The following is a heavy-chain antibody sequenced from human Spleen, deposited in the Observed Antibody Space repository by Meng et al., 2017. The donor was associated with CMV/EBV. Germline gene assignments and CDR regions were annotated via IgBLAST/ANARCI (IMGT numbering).Heavy chain of an antibody. D-gene: IGHD5-12*01. CDR2: IYPGDSDT. V-gene: IGHV5-51*01. J-gene: IGHJ3*02. CDR1: GYNFGIYS. CDR3: ARPLSGGYSGYDTPLGDAFDI. Sequence: KVSCKASGYNFGIYSIGWVRQMPGKGLEWMGIIYPGDSDTRYSPSFQGQVTISADKSISTAYLQWSSLKASDTAMYYCARPLSGGYSGYDTPLGDAFDIWGQGTMVTVSS.